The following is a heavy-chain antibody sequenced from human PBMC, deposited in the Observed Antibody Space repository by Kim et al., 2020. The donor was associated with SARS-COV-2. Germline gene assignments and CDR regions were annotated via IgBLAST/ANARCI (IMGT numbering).Heavy chain of an antibody. D-gene: IGHD2-2*01. J-gene: IGHJ6*02. CDR3: ARARTKKYSLDV. Sequence: SETLSLTCTVSGGSISSYYWSWIRQPPGKGLDWIGYIYYSGSPNYNPSLKSRVTISVDTSKNQYSLKLSSVTVADTAVYYCARARTKKYSLDVCGQGTTVTVSS. CDR1: GGSISSYY. V-gene: IGHV4-59*01. CDR2: IYYSGSP.